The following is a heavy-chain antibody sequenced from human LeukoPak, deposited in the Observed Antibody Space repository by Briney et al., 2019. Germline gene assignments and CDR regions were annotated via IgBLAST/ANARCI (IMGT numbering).Heavy chain of an antibody. CDR1: GFTSSDYY. J-gene: IGHJ2*01. V-gene: IGHV3-11*01. CDR3: AKDNTLWFGELSPNWYFDL. D-gene: IGHD3-10*01. Sequence: GGSLRLSCAASGFTSSDYYMSWIRHAPGKVLEWVSYISSSGSTIYYADSVKGRFTISRDNAKNSLYLQMNSLRAEDTALYYCAKDNTLWFGELSPNWYFDLWGRGTLVTVSS. CDR2: ISSSGSTI.